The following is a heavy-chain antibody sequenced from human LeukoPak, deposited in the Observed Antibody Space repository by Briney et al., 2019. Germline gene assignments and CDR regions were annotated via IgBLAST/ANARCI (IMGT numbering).Heavy chain of an antibody. D-gene: IGHD5-24*01. Sequence: SETLSLTCTVSGGSLSSYYWSWIRQPPGKGLEWIGYIYYSGGTNYNPSLKSRVTISIDTSKNQFSLKLTSVTAADTAVYYCARVVGDGYSEYWGQGTLVTVSS. CDR1: GGSLSSYY. CDR3: ARVVGDGYSEY. V-gene: IGHV4-59*01. CDR2: IYYSGGT. J-gene: IGHJ4*02.